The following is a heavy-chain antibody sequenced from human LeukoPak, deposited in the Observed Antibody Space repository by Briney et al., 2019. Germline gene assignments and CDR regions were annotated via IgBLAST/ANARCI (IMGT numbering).Heavy chain of an antibody. CDR2: TYYRSKWYK. Sequence: SQTLSLTCAISGDSVSGNSAAWNWIRQSPSRGLEWLGRTYYRSKWYKSYAISVKGRVNINPDTSKNQFSLQLTSVTPEDTAIYYCARTNNGDLDYWGRGTLVTVSS. CDR1: GDSVSGNSAA. J-gene: IGHJ4*02. V-gene: IGHV6-1*01. D-gene: IGHD2-21*02. CDR3: ARTNNGDLDY.